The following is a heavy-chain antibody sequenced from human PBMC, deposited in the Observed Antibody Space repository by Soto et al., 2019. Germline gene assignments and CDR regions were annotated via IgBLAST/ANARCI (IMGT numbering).Heavy chain of an antibody. D-gene: IGHD5-18*01. CDR2: IIPILGIA. CDR3: ARERMGVRDTAMVTAESMNAFDI. CDR1: GGTFSSYT. V-gene: IGHV1-69*04. J-gene: IGHJ3*02. Sequence: ASVKVSCKASGGTFSSYTISWVRQAPGQGLEWMGRIIPILGIANYAQKFQGRVTITADKSTSTAYMELSSLRSEDTAVYYCARERMGVRDTAMVTAESMNAFDIWGQGTMVTVSS.